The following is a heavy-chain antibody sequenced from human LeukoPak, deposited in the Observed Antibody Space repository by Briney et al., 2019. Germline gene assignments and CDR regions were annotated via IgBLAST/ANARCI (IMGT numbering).Heavy chain of an antibody. Sequence: ASVTVSCKTSGYTFTAQFMHWVRQAPGQGLEWMGWINPNNGDTKYAQTFLGRVTMTRDTSTSTAYMELSSLRSDETAVYFCASYPRNIPTPPFDYWGQGTLVTVSS. J-gene: IGHJ4*02. CDR1: GYTFTAQF. CDR2: INPNNGDT. V-gene: IGHV1-2*02. CDR3: ASYPRNIPTPPFDY. D-gene: IGHD2-21*01.